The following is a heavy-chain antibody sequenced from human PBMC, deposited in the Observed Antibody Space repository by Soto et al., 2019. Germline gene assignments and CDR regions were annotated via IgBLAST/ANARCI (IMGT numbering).Heavy chain of an antibody. D-gene: IGHD6-19*01. Sequence: GGSLRLSCAASGFTFSSYAMHWVRQAPGKGLEWVAVISYDGSNKYYADSVKGRFTISRDNSKNTLYLQMNSLRAEDTAVYYCARDRSVVAVAVPDYWGQGTLVTVSS. J-gene: IGHJ4*02. CDR1: GFTFSSYA. V-gene: IGHV3-30-3*01. CDR3: ARDRSVVAVAVPDY. CDR2: ISYDGSNK.